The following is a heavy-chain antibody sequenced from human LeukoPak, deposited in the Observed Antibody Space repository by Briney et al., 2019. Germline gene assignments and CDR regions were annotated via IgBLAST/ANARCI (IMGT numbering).Heavy chain of an antibody. CDR1: GFTFSSYD. J-gene: IGHJ6*02. Sequence: PGGSLRLSCAASGFTFSSYDMHGVRQATGRGLEWVSAIGTAGDTYYPGSVKGRFTISRENAKNSLYLQMNSLRAGDTAVYYCARVRRGYYYYGMDVWGQGTTVTVSS. V-gene: IGHV3-13*01. CDR3: ARVRRGYYYYGMDV. CDR2: IGTAGDT.